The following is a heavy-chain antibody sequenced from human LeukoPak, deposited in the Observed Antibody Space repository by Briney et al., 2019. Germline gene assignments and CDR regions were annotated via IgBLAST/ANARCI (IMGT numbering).Heavy chain of an antibody. CDR2: LYYGVNT. CDR3: ARLRVQQLASSYYMDV. J-gene: IGHJ6*03. CDR1: GDSLTTTNFY. D-gene: IGHD6-13*01. V-gene: IGHV4-39*01. Sequence: PSETLSLTCTVSGDSLTTTNFYWGWIRQPPGEGLEWIGSLYYGVNTYYKPSLKSRVTISVDTSLNQFSLILTSVTAADTGVYYCARLRVQQLASSYYMDVWGKGTTVTVSS.